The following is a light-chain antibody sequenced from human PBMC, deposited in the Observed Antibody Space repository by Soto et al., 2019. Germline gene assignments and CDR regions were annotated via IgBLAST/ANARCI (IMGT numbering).Light chain of an antibody. CDR1: SRDVGGYNY. J-gene: IGLJ1*01. V-gene: IGLV2-14*01. Sequence: SALTQPASVSGSHGKSITISCTGTSRDVGGYNYVSWDQQHPGKAPKLMIYEVSNRPSGVSNRFSGSKSGNTASLTISGLQAEDEADYFCNSYGSTSTRYVFGTGTKLTVL. CDR2: EVS. CDR3: NSYGSTSTRYV.